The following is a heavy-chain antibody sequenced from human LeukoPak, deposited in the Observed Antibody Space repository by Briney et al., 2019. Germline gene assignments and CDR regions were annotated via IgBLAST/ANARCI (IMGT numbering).Heavy chain of an antibody. Sequence: GGSLRLSCAASGFTFSSYSMNWVRQAPGKGLEWVSRIRSDGSDTRYAESVKGRFTISRDNAKNTLYLQMNSLRAEDTAVYYCARDWFHAIDYWGQGTLVTVSS. CDR3: ARDWFHAIDY. V-gene: IGHV3-74*01. D-gene: IGHD2/OR15-2a*01. J-gene: IGHJ4*02. CDR2: IRSDGSDT. CDR1: GFTFSSYS.